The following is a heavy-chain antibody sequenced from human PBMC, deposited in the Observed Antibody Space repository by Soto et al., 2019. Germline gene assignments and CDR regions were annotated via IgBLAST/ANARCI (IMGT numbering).Heavy chain of an antibody. CDR1: GYTFTSYA. J-gene: IGHJ4*02. CDR2: INAGNGNT. Sequence: VKVSCKASGYTFTSYAMHWVRQAPGQRLEWMGWINAGNGNTKYSQKFQGRVTITRDTSASTAYMELSSLRSEDTAVYYCARPHFSSSYYFDYWGQGTLVTVSS. D-gene: IGHD6-13*01. CDR3: ARPHFSSSYYFDY. V-gene: IGHV1-3*01.